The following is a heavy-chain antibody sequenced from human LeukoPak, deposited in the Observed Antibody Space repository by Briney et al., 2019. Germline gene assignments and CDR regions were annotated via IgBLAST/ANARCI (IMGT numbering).Heavy chain of an antibody. CDR2: IYYSGTT. V-gene: IGHV4-59*01. CDR1: GGSISSYY. Sequence: SETLSLTCTVSGGSISSYYWSWIRQPPGKGLEWIGYIYYSGTTNYNPSLKSRVTISVDASKNQFSLKLRSVTAADTAVYYCARGVYIAAAQYGYWGQGTLVTVSS. D-gene: IGHD6-13*01. CDR3: ARGVYIAAAQYGY. J-gene: IGHJ4*02.